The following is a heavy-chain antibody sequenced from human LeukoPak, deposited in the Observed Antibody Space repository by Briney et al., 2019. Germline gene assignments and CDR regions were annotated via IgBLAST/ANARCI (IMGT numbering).Heavy chain of an antibody. Sequence: PGGSLRLSCAVSGFTVSIYSMAWVRQRPGKGLEYVSSISNNGGSTHYGNSVKGRFNISRDNSKNTLYLQMGSLRAEDMAVYYCAGGGAINDYGDHRPFDFWGQGTLVAVSS. CDR1: GFTVSIYS. V-gene: IGHV3-64*01. CDR3: AGGGAINDYGDHRPFDF. D-gene: IGHD4-17*01. J-gene: IGHJ4*02. CDR2: ISNNGGST.